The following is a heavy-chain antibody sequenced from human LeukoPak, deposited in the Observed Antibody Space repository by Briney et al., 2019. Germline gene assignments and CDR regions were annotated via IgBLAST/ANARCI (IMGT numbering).Heavy chain of an antibody. D-gene: IGHD4-23*01. J-gene: IGHJ4*02. CDR3: TTSHDYGGKLTVN. V-gene: IGHV3-15*01. Sequence: PGGSLRLSCAASGFTFSNAWMSWIRQAPGKGLEWVGRIKSKTDGGTTDYAAPVKGRFTISRDDSKNTLYLQMNSLKTEDTAVYYCTTSHDYGGKLTVNWGQGTLVTVSS. CDR1: GFTFSNAW. CDR2: IKSKTDGGTT.